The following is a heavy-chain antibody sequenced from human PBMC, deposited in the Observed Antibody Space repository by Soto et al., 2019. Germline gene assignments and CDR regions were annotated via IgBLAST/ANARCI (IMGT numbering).Heavy chain of an antibody. D-gene: IGHD3-10*01. CDR2: IYYSGST. Sequence: SETLSLTCTVSGGSISSSSYYWGWIRQPPGKGLEWIGSIYYSGSTYYNPSLKSRVTISVNTSKNQFSLKWISVTAADTAVYYCASLGNYYGSGSYYYFDYWGQGTLVTVSS. CDR1: GGSISSSSYY. V-gene: IGHV4-39*01. CDR3: ASLGNYYGSGSYYYFDY. J-gene: IGHJ4*02.